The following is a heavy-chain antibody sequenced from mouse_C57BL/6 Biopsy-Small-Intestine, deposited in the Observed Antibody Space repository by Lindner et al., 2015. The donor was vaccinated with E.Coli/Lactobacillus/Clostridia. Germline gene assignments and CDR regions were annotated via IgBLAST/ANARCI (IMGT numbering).Heavy chain of an antibody. V-gene: IGHV10-1*01. CDR2: IGSKSNNYAT. Sequence: VQLQESGGGLVQPKGSLKLSCAASGFSFSTYAMNWVRQAPGKGLEWVARIGSKSNNYATYYADSVKDRFTISRDDSESMLYLQMNNLKTEDTAMYYCVRHRSTTVVDYAMDYWGQGTSVTVSS. CDR1: GFSFSTYA. J-gene: IGHJ4*01. D-gene: IGHD1-1*01. CDR3: VRHRSTTVVDYAMDY.